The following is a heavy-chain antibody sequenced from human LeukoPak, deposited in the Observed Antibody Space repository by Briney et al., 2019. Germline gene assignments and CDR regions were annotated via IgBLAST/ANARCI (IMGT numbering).Heavy chain of an antibody. V-gene: IGHV4-39*07. D-gene: IGHD2-15*01. CDR3: ARDHCSGGSCYSPYYYYYMDV. CDR1: GGSISSSSYY. CDR2: IYYSGST. J-gene: IGHJ6*03. Sequence: PSETLSLTCTVSGGSISSSSYYWGWIRQPPGKGLEWIGSIYYSGSTYYNPSLKSRVTISVDTSKNQFSLKLSSVTAADTAVYYCARDHCSGGSCYSPYYYYYMDVWGKGTTVTVSS.